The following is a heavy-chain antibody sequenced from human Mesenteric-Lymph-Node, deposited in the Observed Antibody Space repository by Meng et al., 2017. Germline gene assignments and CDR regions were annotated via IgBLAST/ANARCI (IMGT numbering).Heavy chain of an antibody. CDR2: FSNTGSA. Sequence: EQVQELDQRLVNLTEPLSLTCTVSGGSISSYYWRWPGQALGWGVELIAYFSNTGSATNNPSLKSRVTISVDTSKNQLSLNLSSVTAADTAVYYCASASSDWFRPDYWGQGTLVTVSS. CDR3: ASASSDWFRPDY. D-gene: IGHD6-19*01. V-gene: IGHV4-4*09. CDR1: GGSISSYY. J-gene: IGHJ4*02.